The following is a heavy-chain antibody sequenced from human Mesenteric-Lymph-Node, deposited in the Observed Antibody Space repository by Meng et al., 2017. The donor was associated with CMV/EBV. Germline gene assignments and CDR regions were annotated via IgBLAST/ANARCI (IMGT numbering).Heavy chain of an antibody. CDR3: ARGSSYDILTGYFDY. Sequence: HVQAYQLGAGPLKPSETLSVTCAVYGGSFSGYCWNWIRQSPEKGLEWIGEINHSGSTTYNPSFTSRIIISVDTSTNQISLNMSSVTAADTAVYYCARGSSYDILTGYFDYWGQGALVTVSS. D-gene: IGHD3-9*01. V-gene: IGHV4-34*01. CDR1: GGSFSGYC. J-gene: IGHJ4*02. CDR2: INHSGST.